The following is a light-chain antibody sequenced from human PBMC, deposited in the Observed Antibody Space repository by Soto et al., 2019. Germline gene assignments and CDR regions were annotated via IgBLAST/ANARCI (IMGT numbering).Light chain of an antibody. J-gene: IGKJ1*01. Sequence: IQLTQSPSSLPVSVGDRVTITCRASQGISSALAWYQQKPGKAPKLLIYDASSLESGVPSRFSGSGSGTEFTLTISSLQPDDFATYYCQQYNSYWTFGQGTKVDIK. V-gene: IGKV1-13*02. CDR1: QGISSA. CDR2: DAS. CDR3: QQYNSYWT.